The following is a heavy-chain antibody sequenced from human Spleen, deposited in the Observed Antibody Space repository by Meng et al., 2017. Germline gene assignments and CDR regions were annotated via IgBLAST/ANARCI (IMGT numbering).Heavy chain of an antibody. CDR1: GGSLSGYY. D-gene: IGHD6-13*01. CDR2: VHHRGST. CDR3: ARLYNSRWNAAEYFQH. Sequence: QVQLQQWGAGLLKPSETLSLTCAVYGGSLSGYYWSWIRQPPGKGLEWIGDVHHRGSTNYNPSLKSRVTMSVDTSKNQFSLNLSSVTAADTAVYYCARLYNSRWNAAEYFQHWGQGTLVTVSS. J-gene: IGHJ1*01. V-gene: IGHV4-34*02.